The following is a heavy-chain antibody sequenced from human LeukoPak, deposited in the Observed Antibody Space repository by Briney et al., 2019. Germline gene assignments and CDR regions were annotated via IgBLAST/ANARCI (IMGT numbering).Heavy chain of an antibody. Sequence: RTGGSLRLSCAASGFTFSSYAMSWVRQAPGKGLEWVSAISGSGGSTYYADSVKGRFTISRDNSKNTLYLQMNSLRAEDTAVYYCAKDQVTIFGVVNTNYSWGQGTLVTVSS. CDR3: AKDQVTIFGVVNTNYS. J-gene: IGHJ4*02. V-gene: IGHV3-23*01. CDR1: GFTFSSYA. D-gene: IGHD3-3*01. CDR2: ISGSGGST.